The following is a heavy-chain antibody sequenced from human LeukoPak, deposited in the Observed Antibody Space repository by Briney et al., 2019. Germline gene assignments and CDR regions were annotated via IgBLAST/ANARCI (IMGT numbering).Heavy chain of an antibody. CDR2: ISGSGGST. D-gene: IGHD2-15*01. J-gene: IGHJ4*02. CDR1: GFTFITYA. Sequence: GGSLRLSCAASGFTFITYAMSWVRQAPGKGLEWVSAISGSGGSTYYADSVRGRFTISRDNSKNTVYLQMNSLRPEDTAVYSCAKLAGIGRNYFDYWGQGTLLTVSS. CDR3: AKLAGIGRNYFDY. V-gene: IGHV3-23*01.